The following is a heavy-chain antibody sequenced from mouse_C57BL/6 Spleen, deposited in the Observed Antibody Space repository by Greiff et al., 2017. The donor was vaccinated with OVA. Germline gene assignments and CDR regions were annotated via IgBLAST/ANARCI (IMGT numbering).Heavy chain of an antibody. CDR1: GYTFTDYY. CDR2: IYPGSGNT. Sequence: QVHVKQSGAELVRPGASVKLSCKASGYTFTDYYINWVKQRPGQGLEWIARIYPGSGNTYYNEKFKGKATLTAEKSSSTAYMQLSSLTSEDSAVYFCARGDGYDGAFDYWGQGTTLTVSS. CDR3: ARGDGYDGAFDY. D-gene: IGHD2-2*01. J-gene: IGHJ2*01. V-gene: IGHV1-76*01.